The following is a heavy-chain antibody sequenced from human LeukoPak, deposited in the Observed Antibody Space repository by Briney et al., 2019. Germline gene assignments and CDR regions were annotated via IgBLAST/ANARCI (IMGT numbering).Heavy chain of an antibody. CDR1: GYTFTSHG. CDR3: ARARYHSGSYDDACDI. J-gene: IGHJ3*02. Sequence: GASVKVSCKASGYTFTSHGISWVRQAPGQGLEWMGWISAYNGNTNYAQKFQGGVTMTTDTSTSTAYMELRSLRSDDTAVYYCARARYHSGSYDDACDIWGQGTMVTVSS. V-gene: IGHV1-18*01. CDR2: ISAYNGNT. D-gene: IGHD3-10*01.